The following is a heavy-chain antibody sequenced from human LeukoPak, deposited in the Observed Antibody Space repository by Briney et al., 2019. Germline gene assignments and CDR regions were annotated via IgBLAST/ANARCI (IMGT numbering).Heavy chain of an antibody. CDR2: ISGSGGST. CDR1: GFTFSSYA. J-gene: IGHJ4*02. CDR3: AKDQGSSGWFVRVDY. Sequence: PGGSLRLSCAAPGFTFSSYAMSWVRQAPGKGLEWVSGISGSGGSTYYADSVKGRFTISRDNSKKTLYLQMNSLRAEDTAVYYCAKDQGSSGWFVRVDYWGQGTLVTVSS. V-gene: IGHV3-23*01. D-gene: IGHD6-19*01.